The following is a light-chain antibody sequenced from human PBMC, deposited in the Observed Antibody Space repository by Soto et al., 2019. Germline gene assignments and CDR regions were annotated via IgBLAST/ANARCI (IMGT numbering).Light chain of an antibody. CDR1: QDINSW. J-gene: IGKJ4*01. CDR3: QQSKTFPLT. V-gene: IGKV1-12*01. CDR2: IAS. Sequence: DIQITQSPSSVSASVVDRVTITCRASQDINSWLTWYQQKPGKAPKVLIYIASRLQSGVPSRFSGRGSGTDFSLTISNLQPEDFATYFCQQSKTFPLTFGGGTKVDIK.